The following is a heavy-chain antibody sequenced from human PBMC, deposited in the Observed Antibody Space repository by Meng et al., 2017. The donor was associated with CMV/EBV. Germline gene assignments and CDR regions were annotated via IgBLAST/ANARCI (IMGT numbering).Heavy chain of an antibody. D-gene: IGHD5-18*01. V-gene: IGHV3-23*01. CDR1: GFTFSSYA. J-gene: IGHJ4*02. CDR2: ISGSGGRT. Sequence: SCAASGFTFSSYARSWVRQGPGKGLEWVSAISGSGGRTYYADSVKGRFTISRDNSKNTLYLQMNSLRAEDTAVYYCAKDTWIQLWPTHWGQGTLVTVSS. CDR3: AKDTWIQLWPTH.